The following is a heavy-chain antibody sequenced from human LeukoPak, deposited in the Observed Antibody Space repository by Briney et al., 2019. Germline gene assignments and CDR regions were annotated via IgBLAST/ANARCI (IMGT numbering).Heavy chain of an antibody. CDR2: VYYTGST. Sequence: SETLSLTCTVSGGSISTYYWSWIPQPPGKGLEWIRYVYYTGSTNYNPSLKSRVTISVDTSKTQFSLRLSSVTAADTAVYYCARIEYSGYDFRGGADYWGQGALVTVSS. J-gene: IGHJ4*02. CDR1: GGSISTYY. D-gene: IGHD5-12*01. CDR3: ARIEYSGYDFRGGADY. V-gene: IGHV4-59*01.